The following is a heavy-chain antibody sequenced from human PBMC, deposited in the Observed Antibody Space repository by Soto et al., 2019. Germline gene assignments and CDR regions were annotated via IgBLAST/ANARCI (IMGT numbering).Heavy chain of an antibody. V-gene: IGHV2-5*02. CDR3: AHHKRGRGGDY. J-gene: IGHJ4*02. CDR2: IYSDDDK. D-gene: IGHD3-16*01. Sequence: QITLKESGPTLVKPTQTLTLTCTFSGFSLGTSEVSVGWIRQPPGKALEWPALIYSDDDKRYSPSLKSRLTIPHDTSKHPVVLTMTHMDPVDTAPYYCAHHKRGRGGDYWGQGTLVTVSS. CDR1: GFSLGTSEVS.